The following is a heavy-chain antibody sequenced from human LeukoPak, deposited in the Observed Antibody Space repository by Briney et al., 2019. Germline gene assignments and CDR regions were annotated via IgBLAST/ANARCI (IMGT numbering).Heavy chain of an antibody. CDR3: AKFRARGAFDI. V-gene: IGHV3-23*01. J-gene: IGHJ3*02. Sequence: GGSLRLSCAASGLPIITCDMTWVRRAPGKALEWVSSINASGDVKYYAGSMKSRFTISRDNYKNTLYLQMNSLRVDDTAVYYCAKFRARGAFDIWGQGTMVTVSS. CDR1: GLPIITCD. CDR2: INASGDVK.